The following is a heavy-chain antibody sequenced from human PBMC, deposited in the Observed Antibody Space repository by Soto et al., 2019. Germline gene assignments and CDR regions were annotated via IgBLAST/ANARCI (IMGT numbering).Heavy chain of an antibody. Sequence: PWGSLRLSCAASGFTLSNYAMSWVRQAPWKWLEWVSGITSSGGSTYYADSVKGRFTISRDNSKNTLFLQMNSLRAEDTAVYYCAKDQDYLWGSSPFHIWGQGTMLTASS. CDR1: GFTLSNYA. V-gene: IGHV3-23*01. J-gene: IGHJ3*02. CDR2: ITSSGGST. CDR3: AKDQDYLWGSSPFHI. D-gene: IGHD3-16*01.